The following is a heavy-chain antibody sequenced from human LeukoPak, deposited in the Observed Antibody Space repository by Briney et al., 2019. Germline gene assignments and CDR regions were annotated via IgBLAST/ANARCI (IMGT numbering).Heavy chain of an antibody. CDR3: AKALLSQTSWFDP. CDR2: IGGSGGNT. D-gene: IGHD2-15*01. V-gene: IGHV3-23*01. Sequence: PGGSLRLSCAASGFTFSSYTMSWVRQAPGKGLEWVSAIGGSGGNTYYTDSVKGRFTISRDNSKNTLYLQMNSLRGEDTAVYYCAKALLSQTSWFDPWGQGTLVTVSS. J-gene: IGHJ5*02. CDR1: GFTFSSYT.